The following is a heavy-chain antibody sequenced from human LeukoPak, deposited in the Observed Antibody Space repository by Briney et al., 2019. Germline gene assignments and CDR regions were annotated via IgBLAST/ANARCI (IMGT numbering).Heavy chain of an antibody. J-gene: IGHJ4*02. Sequence: ASVTVSCKASGYTFTSYGMSWVRQAPGQGLEWMGWISAYNGNTNYAQKLQGRVTMTTDTSTSTAYMELWSLRSDDTAVYYCARVVVVPAASSFDYWGQGTLVTVSS. CDR2: ISAYNGNT. CDR3: ARVVVVPAASSFDY. V-gene: IGHV1-18*04. D-gene: IGHD2-2*01. CDR1: GYTFTSYG.